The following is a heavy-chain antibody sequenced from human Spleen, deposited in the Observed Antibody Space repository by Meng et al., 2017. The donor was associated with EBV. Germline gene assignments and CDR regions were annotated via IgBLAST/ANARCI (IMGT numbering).Heavy chain of an antibody. CDR2: IYYSGDT. D-gene: IGHD3-3*01. J-gene: IGHJ5*02. Sequence: EAEPGLVKPSQTLSLPCAASGVSITTAGFFWSWNRQPPGQGLEWIGYIYYSGDTYYSPSLKSRLTVSVDRSKTKFSLKLTSVPAADTAVYYCARGSWGGYFNYFDPWGQGTLVTASS. CDR1: GVSITTAGFF. CDR3: ARGSWGGYFNYFDP. V-gene: IGHV4-30-4*01.